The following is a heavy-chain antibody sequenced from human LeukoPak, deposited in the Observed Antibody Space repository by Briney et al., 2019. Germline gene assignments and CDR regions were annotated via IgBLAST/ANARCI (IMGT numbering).Heavy chain of an antibody. CDR1: GFTFSSTT. J-gene: IGHJ4*02. Sequence: SGGSLRLSCVASGFTFSSTTMGWVRQAPGRGLEWVSSITAIDGRTYYADSVRGRFTISRDNSKNTVYLQLNGLRAGDTAIYYCTKDRRGPAAGTWYFDSWGQGTLVTVSS. CDR2: ITAIDGRT. V-gene: IGHV3-23*01. D-gene: IGHD6-13*01. CDR3: TKDRRGPAAGTWYFDS.